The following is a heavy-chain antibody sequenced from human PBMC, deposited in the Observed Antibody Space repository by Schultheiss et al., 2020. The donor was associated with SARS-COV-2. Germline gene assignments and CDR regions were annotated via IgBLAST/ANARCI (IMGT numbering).Heavy chain of an antibody. V-gene: IGHV3-21*01. CDR2: ISSSSSYI. J-gene: IGHJ4*02. D-gene: IGHD3-22*01. Sequence: GGSLRLSCAASGFTFSSYWMSWVRQAPGKGLEWVSSISSSSSYIYYADSVKGRFTISRDNSKNTLYLQMNSLRAEDTAVYYCAKCSYDSSGYFVWGQGVLVTVSS. CDR3: AKCSYDSSGYFV. CDR1: GFTFSSYW.